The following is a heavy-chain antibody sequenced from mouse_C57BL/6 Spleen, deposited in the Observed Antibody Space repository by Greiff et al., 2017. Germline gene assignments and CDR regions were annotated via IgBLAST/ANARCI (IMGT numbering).Heavy chain of an antibody. V-gene: IGHV1-69*01. CDR2: IDPSDSYT. D-gene: IGHD1-1*01. J-gene: IGHJ1*03. CDR3: ARNYGSLGPWYFDV. CDR1: GYTFTSYW. Sequence: QVQLQQPGAELVMPGASVKLSCKASGYTFTSYWMHWVKQRPGQGLEWIGEIDPSDSYTNYNQKFKGKSTLTVDKSSSTAYMQLSSLTSEDSAVYYCARNYGSLGPWYFDVWGTGTTVTVSS.